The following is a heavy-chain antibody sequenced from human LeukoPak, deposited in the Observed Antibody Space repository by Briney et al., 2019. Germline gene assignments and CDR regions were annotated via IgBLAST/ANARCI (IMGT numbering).Heavy chain of an antibody. J-gene: IGHJ4*02. CDR1: GFTFSSYG. CDR3: AKDFVVVPGNVNYFDY. Sequence: GGSLRLSCAASGFTFSSYGMSWVRQAPGKGLEWVSAISGSGGSTYYADSVKGRFTISRDNSKNTLYLQMNSLRAEDTAVYYCAKDFVVVPGNVNYFDYWGQGTLVTVSS. CDR2: ISGSGGST. D-gene: IGHD2-21*02. V-gene: IGHV3-23*01.